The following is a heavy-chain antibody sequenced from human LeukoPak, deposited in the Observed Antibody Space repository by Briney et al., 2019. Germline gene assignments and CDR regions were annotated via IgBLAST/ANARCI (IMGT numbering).Heavy chain of an antibody. CDR1: GYTLTELS. Sequence: ASVKVSCKVSGYTLTELSMHWVRQAPGKGLEWMGGFDPEDGETIYAQKFQGRVTMTEDTSTDTAYMEVSSLRSEHTAVYYCATVSRWLQFRDAFDIWGQGTMVTVSS. J-gene: IGHJ3*02. CDR2: FDPEDGET. CDR3: ATVSRWLQFRDAFDI. D-gene: IGHD5-24*01. V-gene: IGHV1-24*01.